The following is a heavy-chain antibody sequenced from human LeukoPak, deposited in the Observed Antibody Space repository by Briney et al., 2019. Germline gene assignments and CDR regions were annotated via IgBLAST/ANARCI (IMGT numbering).Heavy chain of an antibody. J-gene: IGHJ6*03. V-gene: IGHV4-39*07. CDR1: GGSMRSNSFY. CDR2: INYGGHT. CDR3: ARDANRIVVVPAAMEGGYYMDV. D-gene: IGHD2-2*01. Sequence: PSETLSLTCTVSGGSMRSNSFYWGWIRQSPGKGLEWIANINYGGHTYYNPSVKSRVTLSVDVSKNRFSLNLTSVTAADTAVYYCARDANRIVVVPAAMEGGYYMDVWGKGTTVTVSS.